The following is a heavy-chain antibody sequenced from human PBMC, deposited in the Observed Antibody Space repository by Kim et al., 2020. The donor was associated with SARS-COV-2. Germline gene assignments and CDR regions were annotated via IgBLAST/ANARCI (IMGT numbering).Heavy chain of an antibody. V-gene: IGHV3-33*08. J-gene: IGHJ6*02. Sequence: GGSLRLSCAASGFTFSSYGMHWVRQAPGKGLEWVAVIWYDGSNKYYADSVKGRFTISRDNSKNTRYLQMNSLRAEDTAVYYCARVLGSSSWYVLYYYYYGMDVWGQGTTVTVSS. CDR2: IWYDGSNK. CDR3: ARVLGSSSWYVLYYYYYGMDV. D-gene: IGHD6-13*01. CDR1: GFTFSSYG.